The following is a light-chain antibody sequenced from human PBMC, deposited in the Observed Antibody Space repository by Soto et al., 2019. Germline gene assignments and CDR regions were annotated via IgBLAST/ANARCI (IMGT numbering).Light chain of an antibody. CDR2: DAS. CDR1: QSISSW. Sequence: IQMTQTPYTLSASVGDTVTITFLASQSISSWLAWYQQKPGKAPKLPIYDASSLESGVPSRFSGSGSGTEFTLTISRLEPEDFAVYYCQQYGSSPRTFGQGTKVDIK. V-gene: IGKV1-5*01. J-gene: IGKJ1*01. CDR3: QQYGSSPRT.